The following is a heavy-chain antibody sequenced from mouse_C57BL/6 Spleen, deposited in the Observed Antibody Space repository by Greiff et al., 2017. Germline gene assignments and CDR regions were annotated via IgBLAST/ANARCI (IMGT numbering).Heavy chain of an antibody. J-gene: IGHJ2*01. CDR3: ARGPY. CDR2: IYPGDGDT. V-gene: IGHV1-80*01. CDR1: AYAFRAHG. Sequence: QVQLQQSGAELVKPGASVKISCKASAYAFRAHGRNWVNQRPGRGLEWMGQIYPGDGDTNYNGKFKGKATLTADKPSSTAYMQLSSLTSEDSAVYFCARGPYWGQGTTLTVSS.